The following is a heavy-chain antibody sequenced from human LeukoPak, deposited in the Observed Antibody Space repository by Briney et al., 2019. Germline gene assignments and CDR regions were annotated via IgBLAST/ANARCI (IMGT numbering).Heavy chain of an antibody. J-gene: IGHJ4*02. CDR1: GFTFSTYS. Sequence: GGSLRLSCAASGFTFSTYSMNWVRQAPGKGLEWVSYISSRSDTIYYADSVKGRFTISRDNAKNSLYLQMNSLRAEDTAVYYCARDSSSWSFYWGQGTLVTVSS. V-gene: IGHV3-48*01. D-gene: IGHD6-13*01. CDR2: ISSRSDTI. CDR3: ARDSSSWSFY.